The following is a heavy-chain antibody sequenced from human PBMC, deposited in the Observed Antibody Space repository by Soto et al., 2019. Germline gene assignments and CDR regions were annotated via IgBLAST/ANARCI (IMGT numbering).Heavy chain of an antibody. CDR2: IYYSGST. CDR3: AREPVPDTIFPNNEAFDI. D-gene: IGHD3-3*01. Sequence: QVQLQESGPGLVKPSQTLSLTCTVSGGSISSGGYYWSWIRQHPGKGLEWIGYIYYSGSTYYNPSLKSLVTISVDTSKNQFSLKLSSVTAADTAVYYCAREPVPDTIFPNNEAFDIWGQGTMVTVSS. CDR1: GGSISSGGYY. J-gene: IGHJ3*02. V-gene: IGHV4-31*01.